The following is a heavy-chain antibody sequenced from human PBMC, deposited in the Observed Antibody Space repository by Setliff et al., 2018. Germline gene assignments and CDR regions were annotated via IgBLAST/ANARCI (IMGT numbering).Heavy chain of an antibody. D-gene: IGHD5-12*01. CDR2: IIPIFGTS. CDR1: GGTFNTYV. Sequence: SVKVSCKASGGTFNTYVISWVRQAPSQGLEWMGMIIPIFGTSNYAQKFQARVTMTTDESTSTAYMELRSLRSDDTAVYYCAADLYSGYDRPFDYWGQGTLVTVSS. J-gene: IGHJ4*02. CDR3: AADLYSGYDRPFDY. V-gene: IGHV1-69*05.